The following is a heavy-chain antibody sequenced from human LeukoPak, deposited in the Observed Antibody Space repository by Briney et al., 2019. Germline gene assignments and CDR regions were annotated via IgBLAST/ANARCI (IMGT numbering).Heavy chain of an antibody. Sequence: SETLSLTCTVSGGSISSHYWSWIRQPPGKGLEWIGYIYYSGSTNYNPSLKSRVTISVDASKNQFSLKLNFVTAADTALYYCARHSDSMAYYGMDVWGQGTTVTVSS. CDR2: IYYSGST. CDR3: ARHSDSMAYYGMDV. V-gene: IGHV4-59*08. CDR1: GGSISSHY. J-gene: IGHJ6*02. D-gene: IGHD3-22*01.